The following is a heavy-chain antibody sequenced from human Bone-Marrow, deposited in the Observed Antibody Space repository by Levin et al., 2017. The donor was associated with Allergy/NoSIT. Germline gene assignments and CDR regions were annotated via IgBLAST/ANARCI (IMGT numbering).Heavy chain of an antibody. D-gene: IGHD5-24*01. CDR2: IKEDGSEK. J-gene: IGHJ5*02. CDR1: GFTFSNSW. V-gene: IGHV3-7*01. CDR3: ARDQFRRATIGARWFDP. Sequence: PGGSLRLSCAASGFTFSNSWMSWVRQAPGKGLEWVANIKEDGSEKYYVDSVKGRFTISRDNAKNSLYEQMNSLRAEDTAVYYCARDQFRRATIGARWFDPWGQGTLVTVSS.